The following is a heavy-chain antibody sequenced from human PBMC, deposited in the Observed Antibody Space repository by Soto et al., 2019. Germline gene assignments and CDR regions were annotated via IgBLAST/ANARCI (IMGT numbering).Heavy chain of an antibody. CDR2: MHTGGNEK. D-gene: IGHD3-9*01. CDR3: ARAADTTGHYSHFDL. V-gene: IGHV3-33*08. CDR1: GFTFSYYG. J-gene: IGHJ4*02. Sequence: QVQLVESGGGVVQPGGSLRLSCAASGFTFSYYGFHWVRQAPGKGLEWVAVMHTGGNEKYYVDSVKGRFTVSRDDSRNMVYLEMIGLRAEDTAEYFCARAADTTGHYSHFDLWGRGALVAVS.